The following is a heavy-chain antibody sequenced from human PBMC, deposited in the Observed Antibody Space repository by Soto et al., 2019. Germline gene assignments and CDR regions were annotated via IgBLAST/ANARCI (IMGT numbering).Heavy chain of an antibody. D-gene: IGHD3-16*01. Sequence: ASVKVSCKASGFRFSDYGFNWLRQAPGQGLEWMGWISAFNGNTETAQGLQDRVTMTTDSSTTTAYMELRSLRSDDTAVYYCARDKVWGGFDIWGQGTMVTVSS. CDR2: ISAFNGNT. J-gene: IGHJ3*02. CDR3: ARDKVWGGFDI. V-gene: IGHV1-18*01. CDR1: GFRFSDYG.